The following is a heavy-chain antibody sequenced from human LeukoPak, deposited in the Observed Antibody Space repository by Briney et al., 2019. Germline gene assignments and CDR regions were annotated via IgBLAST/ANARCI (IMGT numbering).Heavy chain of an antibody. J-gene: IGHJ4*02. CDR3: ARQLGPHYGSGSYYQFDY. CDR1: AFTFSSYS. Sequence: GGSLRLSCTASAFTFSSYSMNWVRQAPGKGLEWVSSISSSSSYIYYADSVKGRFTISRDNAKNSLYLQMNSLRAEDTAVYYCARQLGPHYGSGSYYQFDYWGQGTLVTVSS. CDR2: ISSSSSYI. V-gene: IGHV3-21*01. D-gene: IGHD3-10*01.